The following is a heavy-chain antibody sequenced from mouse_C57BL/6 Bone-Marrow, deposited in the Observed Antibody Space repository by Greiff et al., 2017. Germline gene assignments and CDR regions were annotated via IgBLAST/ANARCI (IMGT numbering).Heavy chain of an antibody. V-gene: IGHV5-6*02. D-gene: IGHD1-1*01. CDR3: ARRGFDYYGSSPYAMDY. CDR1: GFTFSSYG. Sequence: EVMLVESGGDLVKPGGSLKLSCAASGFTFSSYGMSWVRQTPDKRLEWVATISSGGSYTYSPDSVKGRFTISRDNAKNTLYLQMGSLKSEDTAMYYCARRGFDYYGSSPYAMDYWGQGTSVTGSS. J-gene: IGHJ4*01. CDR2: ISSGGSYT.